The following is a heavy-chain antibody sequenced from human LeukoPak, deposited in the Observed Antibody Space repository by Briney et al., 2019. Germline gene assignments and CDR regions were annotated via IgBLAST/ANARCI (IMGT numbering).Heavy chain of an antibody. CDR2: ISYDGSNK. J-gene: IGHJ1*01. CDR3: ARAGYSMDTEYFQH. D-gene: IGHD5-18*01. Sequence: GRSLRLPCAASGFTFSSYAMHWVRQAPGKGLEWVAVISYDGSNKYYADSVKGRFTISRDNAKSSLYLQMNSLRAEDTAVYYCARAGYSMDTEYFQHWGQGTLVTVSS. CDR1: GFTFSSYA. V-gene: IGHV3-30-3*01.